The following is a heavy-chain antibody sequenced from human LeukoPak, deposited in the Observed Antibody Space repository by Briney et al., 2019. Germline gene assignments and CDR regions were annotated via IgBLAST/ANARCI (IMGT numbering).Heavy chain of an antibody. CDR2: ISGGGGST. CDR3: AKDDTMIVVVIISFDY. D-gene: IGHD3-22*01. V-gene: IGHV3-23*01. J-gene: IGHJ4*02. CDR1: GFTFSSYA. Sequence: PGGSLRLSCAASGFTFSSYAMSWVRQAPGKGLEWVSAISGGGGSTYYADSVKGRFTISRDNSRNTLYLQMNSLRAEDTAVYYCAKDDTMIVVVIISFDYWGQGTLVTVSS.